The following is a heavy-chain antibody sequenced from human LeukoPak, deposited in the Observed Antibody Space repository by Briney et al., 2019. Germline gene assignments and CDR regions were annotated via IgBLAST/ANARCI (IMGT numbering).Heavy chain of an antibody. V-gene: IGHV3-21*01. Sequence: PGGSLRLSCAASGFTFSSYSMNWVRQAPGKGLEWVSSISSSSSYIYYADSVKGRFTISRDNAKNSLYLQMNSLRAEDTAVYYCARASIVVVTPDAFDIWGQGTMVTVSS. D-gene: IGHD3-22*01. CDR3: ARASIVVVTPDAFDI. J-gene: IGHJ3*02. CDR2: ISSSSSYI. CDR1: GFTFSSYS.